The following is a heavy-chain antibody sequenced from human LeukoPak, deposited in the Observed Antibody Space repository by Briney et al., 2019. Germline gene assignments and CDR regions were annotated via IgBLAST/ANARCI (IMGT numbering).Heavy chain of an antibody. J-gene: IGHJ4*02. CDR1: GFTFSSYG. V-gene: IGHV3-30*02. D-gene: IGHD4-11*01. Sequence: GGSLRLSCAASGFTFSSYGMHWVRQAPGKGLEWVAFIRYDGSNKYYADSVKGRFTISRDNAKNTVDLQMGSLRPADMGVYYCARMDDYTNYYFDHWGQGTMVTVSS. CDR3: ARMDDYTNYYFDH. CDR2: IRYDGSNK.